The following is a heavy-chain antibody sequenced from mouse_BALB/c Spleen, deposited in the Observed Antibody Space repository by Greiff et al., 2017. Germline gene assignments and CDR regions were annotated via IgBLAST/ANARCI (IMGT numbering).Heavy chain of an antibody. CDR3: APYDRATLDD. Sequence: EVQLQQSGAELVKPGASVKLSCTASGFNIKDTYMHWVKQRPEQGLEWIGRIDPANGNTKYDPKFQGKATITADTSSNTAYLQLSSLTSEDTAVYYGAPYDRATLDDWGQGTTLTVAS. V-gene: IGHV14-3*02. CDR1: GFNIKDTY. J-gene: IGHJ2*01. D-gene: IGHD3-1*01. CDR2: IDPANGNT.